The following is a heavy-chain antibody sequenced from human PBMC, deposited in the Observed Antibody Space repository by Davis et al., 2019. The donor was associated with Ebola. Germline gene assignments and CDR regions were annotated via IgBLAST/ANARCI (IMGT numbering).Heavy chain of an antibody. Sequence: PSETLSLTCAVYGGSLNDYYWSWIRQPPGEGLEWIGEIDHRGDTKYNPSLKSRAILSMDTSRKQFSLKLTSVTAADTAVYFCASPHQIRGRDFFDCWGPGTLVTVSS. CDR2: IDHRGDT. CDR3: ASPHQIRGRDFFDC. J-gene: IGHJ4*02. V-gene: IGHV4-34*01. CDR1: GGSLNDYY. D-gene: IGHD2-2*01.